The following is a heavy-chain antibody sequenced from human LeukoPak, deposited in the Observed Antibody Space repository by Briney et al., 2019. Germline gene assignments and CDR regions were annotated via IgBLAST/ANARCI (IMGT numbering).Heavy chain of an antibody. Sequence: KPSETLSLTCTVSGGSISSIIYYWGWIRQPPGKGLEWIGYIYYSGSTKYNPSLKSRVTISLDTSKNQFSLRLSSVTAADTAVYYCARYNSLNAFEIWGQGTTVTVSS. CDR2: IYYSGST. CDR3: ARYNSLNAFEI. V-gene: IGHV4-61*05. CDR1: GGSISSIIYY. J-gene: IGHJ3*02. D-gene: IGHD1-14*01.